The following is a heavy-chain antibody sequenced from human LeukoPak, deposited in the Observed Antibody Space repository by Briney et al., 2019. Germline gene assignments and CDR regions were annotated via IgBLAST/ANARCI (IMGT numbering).Heavy chain of an antibody. CDR3: ARQDYDSSGYYPNTIDY. CDR2: IYYSGST. Sequence: PSETLSLTCTVSGGSISSSSYYWGWIRQPPGKGLEWIGSIYYSGSTYYNPSLKSRVTISVDTSKNQFSLKLSSVTAADTAVYYCARQDYDSSGYYPNTIDYWGQGTLVTVSS. D-gene: IGHD3-22*01. V-gene: IGHV4-39*01. J-gene: IGHJ4*02. CDR1: GGSISSSSYY.